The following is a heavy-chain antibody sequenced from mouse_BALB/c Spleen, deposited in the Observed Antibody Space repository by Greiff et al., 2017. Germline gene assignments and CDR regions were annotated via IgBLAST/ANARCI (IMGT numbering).Heavy chain of an antibody. CDR2: IWAGGST. CDR1: GFSLTSYG. CDR3: ARDPLITMYYFDY. D-gene: IGHD1-1*02. J-gene: IGHJ2*01. Sequence: VQLKESGPGLVAPSQSLSITCTVSGFSLTSYGVHWVRQPPGKGLEWLGVIWAGGSTNYNSSLMSRLSISKDNSKSQVFLKMNSLQTDDTAMYYCARDPLITMYYFDYWGQGTTLTVSS. V-gene: IGHV2-9*02.